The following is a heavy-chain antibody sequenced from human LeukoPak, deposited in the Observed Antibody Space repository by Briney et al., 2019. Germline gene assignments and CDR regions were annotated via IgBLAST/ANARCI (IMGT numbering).Heavy chain of an antibody. Sequence: GGSLRLSCAASGFTFSSYGMHWVRQAPGKGLEGVAVIWYDGSNKYYADSVKGRFTISRDNSKNTLYLQMNSLRAEDTAVYYCARDHDAVVVVAATLAYFDYWGQGTLVTVSS. V-gene: IGHV3-33*01. CDR2: IWYDGSNK. CDR1: GFTFSSYG. J-gene: IGHJ4*02. CDR3: ARDHDAVVVVAATLAYFDY. D-gene: IGHD2-15*01.